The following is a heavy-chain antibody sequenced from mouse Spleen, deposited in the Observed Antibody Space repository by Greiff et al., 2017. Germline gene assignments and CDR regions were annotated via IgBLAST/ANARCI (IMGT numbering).Heavy chain of an antibody. D-gene: IGHD1-1*01. CDR1: GYTFTDYN. V-gene: IGHV1-22*01. J-gene: IGHJ4*01. CDR2: INPNNGGT. Sequence: EVQLQQSGPELVKPGASVKMSCKASGYTFTDYNMHWVKQSHGKSLEWIGYINPNNGGTSYNQKFKGKATLTVNKSSSTADMELRSLTSEESAEYYCARRAVVGRGYDMDYWGQGTSVTVSS. CDR3: ARRAVVGRGYDMDY.